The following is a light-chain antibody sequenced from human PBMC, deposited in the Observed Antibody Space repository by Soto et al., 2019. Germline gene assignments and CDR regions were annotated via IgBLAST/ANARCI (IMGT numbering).Light chain of an antibody. CDR2: DAY. J-gene: IGKJ1*01. CDR1: QSVRSY. CDR3: QQYDNWPQT. V-gene: IGKV3-15*01. Sequence: EIVLTQSPATLSVSPGERATLSCGASQSVRSYLAWYQQKPGQAPRLLIHDAYTRXPGIPDRFSGSGYGTDFTLTISSLQSEDFAVYYCQQYDNWPQTFGQGTKVDIK.